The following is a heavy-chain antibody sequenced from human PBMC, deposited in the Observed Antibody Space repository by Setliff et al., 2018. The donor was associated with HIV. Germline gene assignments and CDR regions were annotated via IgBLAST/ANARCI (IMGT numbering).Heavy chain of an antibody. D-gene: IGHD4-17*01. CDR1: DSGTYY. Sequence: ETLSLTCTVSDSGTYYWSWIRQPAGKGLEWIGRVSSRGDTNYNPSLKSRVTMSVDTSKNQFSLKLTSVTASDTAVYYCARAAAGNTGPFDLWGQGSLVTVSS. CDR2: VSSRGDT. CDR3: ARAAAGNTGPFDL. J-gene: IGHJ4*02. V-gene: IGHV4-4*07.